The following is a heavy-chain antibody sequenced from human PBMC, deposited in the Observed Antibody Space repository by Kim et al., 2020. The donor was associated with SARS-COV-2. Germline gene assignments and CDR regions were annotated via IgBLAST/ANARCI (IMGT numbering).Heavy chain of an antibody. V-gene: IGHV4-39*01. CDR1: GGSISSSSYY. CDR2: IYYSGST. J-gene: IGHJ4*02. Sequence: SETLSLTCTVSGGSISSSSYYWGWIRQPPGKGLEWIGSIYYSGSTYYNPSLKSRVTISVDTSKNQFSLKLSSVTAADTAVYYCARLDVVVMGFDYWGQGTLVTVSS. D-gene: IGHD2-21*01. CDR3: ARLDVVVMGFDY.